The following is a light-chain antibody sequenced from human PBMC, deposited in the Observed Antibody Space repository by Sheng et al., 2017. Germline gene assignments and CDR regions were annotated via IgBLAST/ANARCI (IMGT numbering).Light chain of an antibody. J-gene: IGKJ1*01. CDR1: QGISNY. CDR2: GAS. Sequence: DIQVTQSPSSLSASVGDRVTITCRASQGISNYLAWYQQKPGKVPKLLIYGASTLQAGVPSRFSGSGSGTAFTLTISSLQPEDVATYYCQKYNSAPRAFGQGTEGGYQ. CDR3: QKYNSAPRA. V-gene: IGKV1-27*01.